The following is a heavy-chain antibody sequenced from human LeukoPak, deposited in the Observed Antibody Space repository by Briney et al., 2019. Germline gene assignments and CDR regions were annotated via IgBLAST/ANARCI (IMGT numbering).Heavy chain of an antibody. Sequence: SQTLSLTCTVAGPSISGYYWSSIRQSPGRWLEYIGSIFYGERFSYGATTFYNPSLQSRVTISVNTSKNAFSLRLTSVTAADTAVYFCARQISGNKDYWGQGTLVTVSS. J-gene: IGHJ4*02. CDR1: GPSISGYY. D-gene: IGHD1/OR15-1a*01. CDR2: IFYGERFSYGATT. CDR3: ARQISGNKDY. V-gene: IGHV4-59*08.